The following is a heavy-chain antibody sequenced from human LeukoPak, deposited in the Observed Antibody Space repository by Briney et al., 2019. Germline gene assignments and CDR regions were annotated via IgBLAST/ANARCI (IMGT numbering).Heavy chain of an antibody. J-gene: IGHJ5*02. CDR3: ARGPYCSSTSCTENWFDP. CDR1: GGSFSAYY. Sequence: PSETLSLTCAVYGGSFSAYYWSWIRQPPGKGLEWIGEINHSGSTNYNPSLKSRVTISVDTSKNQFSLKLRSVTAADTAVYYCARGPYCSSTSCTENWFDPWGQGTLVTVSS. D-gene: IGHD2-2*01. V-gene: IGHV4-34*01. CDR2: INHSGST.